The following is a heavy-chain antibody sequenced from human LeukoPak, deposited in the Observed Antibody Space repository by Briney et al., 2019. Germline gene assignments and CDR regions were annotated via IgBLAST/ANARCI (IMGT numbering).Heavy chain of an antibody. CDR1: GFTFSKYW. J-gene: IGHJ4*02. CDR2: IKQDGSEK. CDR3: ARDLRSSGYYAFDY. Sequence: GGSLRLSCAASGFTFSKYWMRWVRQAPGKGLEWVANIKQDGSEKYYVDSVKGRFTISRDNAKNSLYLQMNSLRAEDTAVYYCARDLRSSGYYAFDYWGQGTLVTVSS. D-gene: IGHD3-22*01. V-gene: IGHV3-7*01.